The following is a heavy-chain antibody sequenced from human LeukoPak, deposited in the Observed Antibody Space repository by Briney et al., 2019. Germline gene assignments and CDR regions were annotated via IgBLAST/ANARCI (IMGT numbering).Heavy chain of an antibody. V-gene: IGHV4-30-4*01. D-gene: IGHD3-16*01. CDR2: IYYSGST. CDR3: ARVGPGVWFDY. CDR1: GGSISSGDYY. Sequence: SETLCLTCAVSGGSISSGDYYWGWIRQPPGKGLEWIGNIYYSGSTYYNPSLKSRVTISVDTSKNQFSLKLSSVTAADTAVYYCARVGPGVWFDYWGQGTLVTVSS. J-gene: IGHJ4*02.